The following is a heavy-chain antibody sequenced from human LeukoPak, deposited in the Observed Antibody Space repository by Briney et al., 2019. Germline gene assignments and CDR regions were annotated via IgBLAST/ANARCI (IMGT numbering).Heavy chain of an antibody. J-gene: IGHJ3*02. CDR1: GFTFSSYG. CDR3: ARGGYYYDSSGYYGDAFDI. Sequence: GGSLRLSCAASGFTFSSYGMHWVRQAPGKGLEWVAVISYDGSNKYYADSVKGRFTISRDNSKNTLYLQMNSLRAEDTAVYYCARGGYYYDSSGYYGDAFDIWGQGTMVTVSS. V-gene: IGHV3-30*03. D-gene: IGHD3-22*01. CDR2: ISYDGSNK.